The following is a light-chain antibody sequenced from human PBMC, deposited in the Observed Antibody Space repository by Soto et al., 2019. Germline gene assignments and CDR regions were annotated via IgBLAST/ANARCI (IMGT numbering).Light chain of an antibody. CDR1: RDDIGAYDY. CDR2: EVT. J-gene: IGLJ2*01. V-gene: IGLV2-14*01. Sequence: ALAHPASVSGSPGQSITISCAGTRDDIGAYDYVSWYQQHPGNAPKLLVYEVTNRPSGVSDRFSGSKSGNTASLTISGLQAEDEADYYCNSYTNSSAVVFGGGTKVTVL. CDR3: NSYTNSSAVV.